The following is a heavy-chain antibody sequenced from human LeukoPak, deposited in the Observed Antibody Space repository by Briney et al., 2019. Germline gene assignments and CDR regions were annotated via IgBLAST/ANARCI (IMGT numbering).Heavy chain of an antibody. CDR2: ISAYNGNT. D-gene: IGHD6-13*01. CDR3: ARGVQYSSSLFSRFDP. CDR1: GYTFTSYG. J-gene: IGHJ5*02. V-gene: IGHV1-18*01. Sequence: ASVKVSCKASGYTFTSYGISWVRQAPGQGLEWMGWISAYNGNTNYAQKLQGRVTMTTDTSTSTAYMELRSLRSDDTAVYYCARGVQYSSSLFSRFDPWGQGTLVTVSS.